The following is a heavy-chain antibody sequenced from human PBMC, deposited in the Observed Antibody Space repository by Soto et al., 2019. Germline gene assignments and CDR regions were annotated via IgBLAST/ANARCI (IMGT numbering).Heavy chain of an antibody. J-gene: IGHJ4*02. CDR2: INPSGGST. CDR3: ARSAPVMENVRGITPFDY. Sequence: ASVKVSCKASGYTFTSYYMHWVRQAPGQGLEWMGIINPSGGSTSYAQKFQGRVTMTRDTSTSTVYMELSSLRSEDTAVYYCARSAPVMENVRGITPFDYWGQGTLVTVS. CDR1: GYTFTSYY. V-gene: IGHV1-46*01. D-gene: IGHD1-20*01.